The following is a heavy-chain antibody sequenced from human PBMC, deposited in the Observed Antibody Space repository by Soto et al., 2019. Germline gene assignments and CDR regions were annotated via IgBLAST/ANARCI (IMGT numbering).Heavy chain of an antibody. Sequence: SDTLSLTCAVYGGSFSGYYWSWIRQPPGKGLEWIGEINHSGSTNYNPSLKSRVTISVDTSKNQFSLKLSSVTAADTAVYYCARRDGYNLWFDPWGQGTLVTVSS. D-gene: IGHD1-1*01. CDR1: GGSFSGYY. CDR3: ARRDGYNLWFDP. J-gene: IGHJ5*02. V-gene: IGHV4-34*01. CDR2: INHSGST.